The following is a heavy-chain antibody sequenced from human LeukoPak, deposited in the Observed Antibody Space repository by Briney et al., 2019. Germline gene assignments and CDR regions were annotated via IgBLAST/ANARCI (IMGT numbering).Heavy chain of an antibody. Sequence: ASVKVSCKASGYTFTNHTMNWVRQAPGQGLEWMGWINTNTGNTTYAQGVTGRFIFSLDTTVSTAFLQITSLKAEDNAVYYCARDAGIKAYMDVWGKGTTVTVSS. CDR2: INTNTGNT. D-gene: IGHD2-15*01. J-gene: IGHJ6*03. V-gene: IGHV7-4-1*02. CDR3: ARDAGIKAYMDV. CDR1: GYTFTNHT.